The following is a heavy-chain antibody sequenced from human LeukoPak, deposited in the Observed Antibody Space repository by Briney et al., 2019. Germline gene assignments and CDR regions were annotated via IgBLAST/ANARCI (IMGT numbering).Heavy chain of an antibody. CDR1: GYTFTSYG. J-gene: IGHJ3*02. Sequence: GASVKVSCKASGYTFTSYGISWVRQAPGQGLEWMGWISAYNGNTNYAQKFQGRVTMTEDTSTDTAYMELSSLRSEDTAVYYCATSIVGATDAFDIWGQGTMVTVSS. D-gene: IGHD1-26*01. CDR2: ISAYNGNT. V-gene: IGHV1-18*01. CDR3: ATSIVGATDAFDI.